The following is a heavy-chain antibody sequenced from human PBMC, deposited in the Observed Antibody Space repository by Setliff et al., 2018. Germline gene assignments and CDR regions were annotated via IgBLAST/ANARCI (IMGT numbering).Heavy chain of an antibody. CDR3: FGAGTCSY. V-gene: IGHV3-7*01. Sequence: GGSLRLSCTASGLSYINDWVSWVRQAPGKGLEWLASINPHGSEKYYADSVKGRFTISRDNAKNSLSLQMDNLRTEDTAVYYCFGAGTCSYWGQGTLVTVSS. CDR1: GLSYINDW. D-gene: IGHD3-10*01. CDR2: INPHGSEK. J-gene: IGHJ4*02.